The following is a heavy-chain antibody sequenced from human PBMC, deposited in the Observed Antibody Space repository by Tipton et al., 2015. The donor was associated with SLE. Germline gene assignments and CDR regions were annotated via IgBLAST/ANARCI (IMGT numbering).Heavy chain of an antibody. J-gene: IGHJ4*02. D-gene: IGHD1-1*01. Sequence: SLRLSCAASGFTFSIYGMHWVRQAPGKGLEWVGQINQDGSEKYYVDSVEGRYTISRDNAKNSLYLQMNSLRVDDTAVYYCARDATGTTFHYWGQGTLVTVSS. V-gene: IGHV3-7*05. CDR2: INQDGSEK. CDR1: GFTFSIYG. CDR3: ARDATGTTFHY.